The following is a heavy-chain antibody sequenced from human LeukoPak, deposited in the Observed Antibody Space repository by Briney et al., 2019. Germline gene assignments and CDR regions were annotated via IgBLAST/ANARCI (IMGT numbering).Heavy chain of an antibody. D-gene: IGHD3-10*01. Sequence: WASVTVSCTASGYTFTSYGISWVRQAPGQGLEWMGWISAYNGNTNYAQKLQGRVTMTTDTSTSTAYMELRSLRSDDTAVYYCARDPPLFFGSGSYYQSRTDYWGQGTLVTVSS. CDR1: GYTFTSYG. CDR3: ARDPPLFFGSGSYYQSRTDY. CDR2: ISAYNGNT. V-gene: IGHV1-18*01. J-gene: IGHJ4*02.